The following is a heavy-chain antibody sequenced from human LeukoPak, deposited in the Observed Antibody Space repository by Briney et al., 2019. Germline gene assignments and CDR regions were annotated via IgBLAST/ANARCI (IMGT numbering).Heavy chain of an antibody. CDR1: GFTLSDYY. V-gene: IGHV3-11*04. CDR3: ARSSDYFTYFGL. J-gene: IGHJ2*01. D-gene: IGHD2/OR15-2a*01. Sequence: GGSLRLSCAASGFTLSDYYMSWIRQTPGKGLEWISYMSSTGNTIYYEASVKGRFTVSRDSAKNSLFLQMDSLRAEDTGVYFCARSSDYFTYFGLWGRGSLVTVPS. CDR2: MSSTGNTI.